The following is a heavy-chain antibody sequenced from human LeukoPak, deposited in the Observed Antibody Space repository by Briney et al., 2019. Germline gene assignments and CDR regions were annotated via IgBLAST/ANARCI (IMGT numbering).Heavy chain of an antibody. V-gene: IGHV3-9*01. D-gene: IGHD2-2*01. J-gene: IGHJ4*02. CDR2: ISWNSGSI. Sequence: GGSLRLSCAASGFTFDDYAMHWVRQAPGKGLEWVSGISWNSGSIGYADSVKGRFTISRDNAKNSLYLQMNSLRAEDTALYYCAKGGSEYQLLSAFDYWGQGNLVTVSS. CDR1: GFTFDDYA. CDR3: AKGGSEYQLLSAFDY.